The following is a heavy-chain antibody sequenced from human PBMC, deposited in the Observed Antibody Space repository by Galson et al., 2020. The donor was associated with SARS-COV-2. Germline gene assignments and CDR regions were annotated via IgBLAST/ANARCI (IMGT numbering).Heavy chain of an antibody. J-gene: IGHJ3*02. Sequence: NSGGSLRLSCAASGFTFSSYSMNWVRQVPGKGLEWVSSISSSSSYIYYADSVKGRFTISRDNAKNSLYLQMNSLRAEDTAVYYCARDGTLGFVEWLPYDAFDIWGQGTMVTVSS. CDR1: GFTFSSYS. D-gene: IGHD3-3*01. V-gene: IGHV3-21*01. CDR3: ARDGTLGFVEWLPYDAFDI. CDR2: ISSSSSYI.